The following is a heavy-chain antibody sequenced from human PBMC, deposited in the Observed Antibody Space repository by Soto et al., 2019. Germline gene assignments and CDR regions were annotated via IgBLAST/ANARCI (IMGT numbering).Heavy chain of an antibody. CDR3: AKGGRQWLVTSDFNY. Sequence: VQLVESGGGVVQPGRSLRLSCAASGFTFSDYAMHWVRQAPGKGLEWVAVVSHDGRNTNYADSVKGRFTISRDSSKNTVSLKMTSLRAEDTAVYYCAKGGRQWLVTSDFNYWGQGALVTVSS. D-gene: IGHD6-19*01. CDR2: VSHDGRNT. CDR1: GFTFSDYA. J-gene: IGHJ4*02. V-gene: IGHV3-30*18.